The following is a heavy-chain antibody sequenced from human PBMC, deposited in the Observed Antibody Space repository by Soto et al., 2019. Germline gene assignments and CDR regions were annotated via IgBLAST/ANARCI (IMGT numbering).Heavy chain of an antibody. J-gene: IGHJ5*02. V-gene: IGHV4-31*03. CDR1: GGSISSGGYY. D-gene: IGHD2-15*01. Sequence: SETLSLTCTVSGGSISSGGYYWSWIRQHPGKGLEWIGYIYYSGSTYYNPSLKSRVTISVDTSKNQLSLKLSSVTAADAAVYYCARVQGRVAVAATRFHWFDPWGQGTLVTVSS. CDR3: ARVQGRVAVAATRFHWFDP. CDR2: IYYSGST.